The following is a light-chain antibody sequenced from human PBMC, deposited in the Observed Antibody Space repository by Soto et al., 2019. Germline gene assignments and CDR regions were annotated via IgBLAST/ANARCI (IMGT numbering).Light chain of an antibody. CDR2: RNN. V-gene: IGLV1-47*01. CDR1: SSNIGSNY. Sequence: QAVVTQPPSASGTPGQRGTISCSGSSSNIGSNYVYWYQQLPGTAPKLLIYRNNQRPSGVPDRFSGSKSGTSASLAISGLRSEDEADYYCAAWDDSLSGYVVFGGGTKVTVL. CDR3: AAWDDSLSGYVV. J-gene: IGLJ2*01.